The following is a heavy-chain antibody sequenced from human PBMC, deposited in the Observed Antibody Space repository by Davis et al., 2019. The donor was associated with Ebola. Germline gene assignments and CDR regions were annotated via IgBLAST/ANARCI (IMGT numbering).Heavy chain of an antibody. Sequence: ASVKISCAASGFTFSSYGMHWVRQAPGQGLEWMGWINPNSGGTNYAQKFQGWVTMTRDTSISTAYMELSRLRSDDTAVYYCARGRAARTEYGNWFDPWGQGTLVTVSS. D-gene: IGHD6-6*01. CDR2: INPNSGGT. V-gene: IGHV1-2*04. CDR1: GFTFSSYG. J-gene: IGHJ5*02. CDR3: ARGRAARTEYGNWFDP.